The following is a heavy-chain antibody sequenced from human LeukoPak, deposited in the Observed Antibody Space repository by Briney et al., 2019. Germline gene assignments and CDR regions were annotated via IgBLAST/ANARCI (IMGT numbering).Heavy chain of an antibody. CDR2: IYHSGST. V-gene: IGHV4-4*02. D-gene: IGHD3-22*01. J-gene: IGHJ4*02. Sequence: PSETLSLTCAVSGGSISSNNWWNWVRQPPGKGLEWIGEIYHSGSTNYNPSLKSRVTISVDKSKNQLFLKLNSVTAADTAVYYCARAFGYYDSSGYDYWGQGTLVTVSS. CDR3: ARAFGYYDSSGYDY. CDR1: GGSISSNNW.